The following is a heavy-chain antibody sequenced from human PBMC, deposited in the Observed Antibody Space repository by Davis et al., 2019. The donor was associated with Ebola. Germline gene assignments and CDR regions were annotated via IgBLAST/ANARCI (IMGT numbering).Heavy chain of an antibody. D-gene: IGHD1-26*01. CDR1: GFTFSSYA. CDR2: ISGSGGST. V-gene: IGHV3-23*01. CDR3: AKDQSGSYYWDWFDP. J-gene: IGHJ5*02. Sequence: PGGSLRLSCAASGFTFSSYAMSWVRQAPGKGLEWVSAISGSGGSTYYADSVKGRFTISRDNSKNTLYLQMNSLRAEDTAVYYCAKDQSGSYYWDWFDPWGQGTLVTVSS.